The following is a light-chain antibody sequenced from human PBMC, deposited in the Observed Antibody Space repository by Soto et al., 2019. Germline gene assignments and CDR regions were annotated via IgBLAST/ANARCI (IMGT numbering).Light chain of an antibody. CDR2: TNN. V-gene: IGLV1-44*01. Sequence: QAVLPHPPSASGTPGQRVTISCSGSSSNIGSNTVNWYQQLPGTAPKLLIFTNNQRPSGVPDRFSGSKSGTSGSLAISGLQSEDEADYYCAAWDDSLNGYVFGAGTKVTVL. CDR1: SSNIGSNT. CDR3: AAWDDSLNGYV. J-gene: IGLJ1*01.